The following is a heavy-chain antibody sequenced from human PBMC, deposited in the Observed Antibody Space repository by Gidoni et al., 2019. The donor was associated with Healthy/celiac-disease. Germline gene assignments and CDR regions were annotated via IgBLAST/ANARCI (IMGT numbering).Heavy chain of an antibody. CDR1: GGTFSSYA. V-gene: IGHV1-69*01. D-gene: IGHD6-25*01. Sequence: QVQLVQSGAEVKKPGSSVKVSCKASGGTFSSYAISWVRQAPGQGLEWMGGIIPIFGTANYAQKFQGRVTITADESTSTAYMELSSLRSEDTAVYYCARGGWDSRIQTIAPRRLNYYYYYMDVWGKGTTVTVSS. J-gene: IGHJ6*03. CDR2: IIPIFGTA. CDR3: ARGGWDSRIQTIAPRRLNYYYYYMDV.